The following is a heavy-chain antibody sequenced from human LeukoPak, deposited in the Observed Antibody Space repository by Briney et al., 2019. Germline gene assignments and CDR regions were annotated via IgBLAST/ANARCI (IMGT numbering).Heavy chain of an antibody. Sequence: SETLSLTCTVSGDSITSHYWSWIRQPPGKGLEWIGYIYYSGSTNYNPSLKSRVTISVDTSKNQFSLKLSSVTAADTAVYYCARHEIGSSWAYYYYYYMDVWGKGTTVTVSS. J-gene: IGHJ6*03. V-gene: IGHV4-59*08. CDR1: GDSITSHY. CDR2: IYYSGST. D-gene: IGHD6-13*01. CDR3: ARHEIGSSWAYYYYYYMDV.